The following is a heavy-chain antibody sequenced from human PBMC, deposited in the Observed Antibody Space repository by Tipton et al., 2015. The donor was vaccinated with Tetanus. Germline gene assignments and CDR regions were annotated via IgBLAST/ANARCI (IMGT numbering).Heavy chain of an antibody. CDR1: GVSIRSSSYF. CDR3: ARQGPIWFGELLTNY. D-gene: IGHD3-10*01. CDR2: IYYSGSS. J-gene: IGHJ4*02. Sequence: TLSLTCGVSGVSIRSSSYFWGWIRQPPGKGLEWIGSIYYSGSSYYNPSLKSRVTISVDTSKNQFSLKLSSVTAADTAVYYCARQGPIWFGELLTNYWGQGTLVTVSS. V-gene: IGHV4-39*01.